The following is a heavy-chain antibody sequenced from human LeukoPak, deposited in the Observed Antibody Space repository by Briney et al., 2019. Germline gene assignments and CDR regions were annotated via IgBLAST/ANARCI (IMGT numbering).Heavy chain of an antibody. V-gene: IGHV1-2*02. CDR2: INPNSGGT. CDR3: ARSPTYSSSWYYGY. D-gene: IGHD6-13*01. J-gene: IGHJ4*02. Sequence: GASVKVSCKASGYTFTGYYMHLVRQAPGQGLEWMGRINPNSGGTNYAQKFQGRVTMTRDTSISTAYMELSRLRSDDTAVYYCARSPTYSSSWYYGYWGQGTLVTVSS. CDR1: GYTFTGYY.